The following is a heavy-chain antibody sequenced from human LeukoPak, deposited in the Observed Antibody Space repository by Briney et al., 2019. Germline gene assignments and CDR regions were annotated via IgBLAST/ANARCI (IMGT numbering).Heavy chain of an antibody. D-gene: IGHD4-23*01. CDR2: INAGNGNT. CDR3: ARDMSTRVTPISYAFDV. CDR1: GYTFTSYA. V-gene: IGHV1-3*01. Sequence: ASVKVSCKASGYTFTSYAMHWVRQAPGQRLEWMGWINAGNGNTKYSQKFQGRVTMTRDTSTTTVYMELSSLRSEDTAVYYCARDMSTRVTPISYAFDVWGQGTMVTVSS. J-gene: IGHJ3*01.